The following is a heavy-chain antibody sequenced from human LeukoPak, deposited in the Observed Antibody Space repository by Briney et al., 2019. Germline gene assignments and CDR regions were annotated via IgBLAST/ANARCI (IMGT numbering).Heavy chain of an antibody. CDR3: ARPQSSGNYFC. CDR2: ISYGDSA. J-gene: IGHJ4*02. D-gene: IGHD1-26*01. V-gene: IGHV4-39*01. CDR1: GGSIKSTNTF. Sequence: SETLSLTCTVSGGSIKSTNTFWGWIRQPPGKGLEWVGSISYGDSAYYNPALKGRVTISIDTSKNQFSLQLNSVTATDTAVYYCARPQSSGNYFCWGQGTLVTVSS.